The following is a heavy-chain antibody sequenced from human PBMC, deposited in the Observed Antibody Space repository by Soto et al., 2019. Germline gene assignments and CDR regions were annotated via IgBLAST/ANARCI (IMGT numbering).Heavy chain of an antibody. CDR2: FYYSGST. CDR1: GGSISSYY. Sequence: SETLSLTCTVSGGSISSYYWSWIRQPPGKGLEWIGYFYYSGSTNYNPSLKSRVTISVDTSKNQFSLKLSSVTAADTAVYYCARVKKGGLLWFGELSRSRPYYYGMDVWGQGTTVTVS. V-gene: IGHV4-59*01. J-gene: IGHJ6*02. CDR3: ARVKKGGLLWFGELSRSRPYYYGMDV. D-gene: IGHD3-10*01.